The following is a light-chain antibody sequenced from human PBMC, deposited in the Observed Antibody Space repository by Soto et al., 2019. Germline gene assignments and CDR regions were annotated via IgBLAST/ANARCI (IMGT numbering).Light chain of an antibody. Sequence: EIVMTQSPATLSVSPGERATLSCRASQSVSSNLAWYQQKPGQAPRVLIYGESTRATGIPARFSGSWSGTEFTLTISSLQSEDFAVYYCQQYNNWPPWTFGQGTKVEIK. CDR1: QSVSSN. CDR3: QQYNNWPPWT. CDR2: GES. J-gene: IGKJ1*01. V-gene: IGKV3-15*01.